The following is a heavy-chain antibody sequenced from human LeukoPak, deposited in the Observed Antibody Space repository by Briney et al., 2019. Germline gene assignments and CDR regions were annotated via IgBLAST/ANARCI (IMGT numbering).Heavy chain of an antibody. D-gene: IGHD3-10*01. CDR2: IDPSDSYS. CDR3: ARHKHPGDWFDP. J-gene: IGHJ5*02. Sequence: TGESLRISCKGSGYSFTSYWISWVRQMPGKGLEWMGRIDPSDSYSNYSPSFQGHVTTSADKSISTAYLQWSSLKASDTAMYYCARHKHPGDWFDPWGQGTLVTVSS. V-gene: IGHV5-10-1*01. CDR1: GYSFTSYW.